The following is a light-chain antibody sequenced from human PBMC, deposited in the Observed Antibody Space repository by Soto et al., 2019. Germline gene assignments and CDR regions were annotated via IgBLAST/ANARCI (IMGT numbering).Light chain of an antibody. CDR2: DNS. CDR1: NIGSKS. Sequence: SYELTQPPSVSVAPGQTARITCGGKNIGSKSVHWYQQKPGQAPVLVVSDNSDRPSGIPERFSGSNSGNTATLTISSVEAGDEADFYCQVSDTNSDLYVFGPGTKVTVL. V-gene: IGLV3-21*02. J-gene: IGLJ1*01. CDR3: QVSDTNSDLYV.